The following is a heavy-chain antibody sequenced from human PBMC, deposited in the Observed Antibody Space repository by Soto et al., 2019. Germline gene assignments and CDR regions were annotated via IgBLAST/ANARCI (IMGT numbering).Heavy chain of an antibody. V-gene: IGHV3-11*06. D-gene: IGHD2-2*01. CDR3: ARDSRRESSAYGMDV. CDR2: ISSSSSYT. J-gene: IGHJ6*02. Sequence: TGGSLRLSCAASGFTFSDYYMSWIRQAPGKGLEWVSYISSSSSYTNYADSVKGRFTISRDNAKNSLYLQMNSLRAEDTAVYYCARDSRRESSAYGMDVWGQGTTVTVSS. CDR1: GFTFSDYY.